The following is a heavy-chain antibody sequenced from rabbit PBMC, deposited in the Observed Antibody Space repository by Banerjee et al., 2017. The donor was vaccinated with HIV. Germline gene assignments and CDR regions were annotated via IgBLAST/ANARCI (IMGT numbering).Heavy chain of an antibody. D-gene: IGHD8-1*01. V-gene: IGHV1S40*01. CDR3: ARDTASSFSSYGMDL. CDR1: GIDFSNQHY. J-gene: IGHJ6*01. Sequence: QSLEESGGDLVKPGASLTLTCTASGIDFSNQHYMCWVRQAPGKGLEWIGCINTGSGKTWYASWAKGRFTISKTSSTTVTLQMTRLTAADTATYFCARDTASSFSSYGMDLWGPGTLVTVS. CDR2: INTGSGKT.